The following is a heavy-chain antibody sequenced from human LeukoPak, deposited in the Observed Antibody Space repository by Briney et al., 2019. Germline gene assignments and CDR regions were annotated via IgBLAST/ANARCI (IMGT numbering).Heavy chain of an antibody. Sequence: PSETLSLTCAVSGGSISSGGYSWSWIRQPPGKGLEWIGYIYHSGSTYYNPSLKSRVTISVDRSKNQFSLKLSSVTAADTAVYYCARGSCSGGSCYFDYWGQGTLVTVSS. CDR2: IYHSGST. D-gene: IGHD2-15*01. J-gene: IGHJ4*02. V-gene: IGHV4-30-2*01. CDR3: ARGSCSGGSCYFDY. CDR1: GGSISSGGYS.